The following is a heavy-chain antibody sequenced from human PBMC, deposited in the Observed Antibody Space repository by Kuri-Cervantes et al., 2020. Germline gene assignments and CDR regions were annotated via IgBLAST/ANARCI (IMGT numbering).Heavy chain of an antibody. J-gene: IGHJ6*02. CDR3: ARGREIYSGSYYYYGMDV. V-gene: IGHV1-18*01. CDR1: GYSFSSYG. CDR2: ISTYNDDR. Sequence: ASVKVSCKPSGYSFSSYGIYWVRQAPGQGLEWMGWISTYNDDRTYAQKLQGRVTITADESTSTAYMELSSPRSEDTAVYYCARGREIYSGSYYYYGMDVWGQGTTVTVSS. D-gene: IGHD1-26*01.